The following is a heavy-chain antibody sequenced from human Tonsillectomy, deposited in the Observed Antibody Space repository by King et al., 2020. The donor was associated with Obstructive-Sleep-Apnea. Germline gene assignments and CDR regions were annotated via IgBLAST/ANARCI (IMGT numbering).Heavy chain of an antibody. J-gene: IGHJ5*02. CDR2: INHSGST. CDR1: GGSFSDYY. V-gene: IGHV4-34*01. Sequence: QVQLQQWGAGLLKPSETLSLTCAVFGGSFSDYYWSWIRQPPGKGLEWIGEINHSGSTNYNSTLESRVAISVDTSKNQFSLKLNSLTAADTAVYYCARGSGAAAVNWFDPWGQGTLVTVSS. D-gene: IGHD6-13*01. CDR3: ARGSGAAAVNWFDP.